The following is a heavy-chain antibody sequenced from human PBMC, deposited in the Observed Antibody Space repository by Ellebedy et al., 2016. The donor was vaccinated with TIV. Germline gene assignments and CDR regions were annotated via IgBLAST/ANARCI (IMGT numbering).Heavy chain of an antibody. V-gene: IGHV4-38-2*02. CDR3: ASRFLGAAAGAFDY. D-gene: IGHD6-13*01. CDR1: GYSISSGYY. Sequence: SETLSLTCTVSGYSISSGYYWGWIRQPPGKGLEWIGSIYHSGSTYYNPSLKSRVTISVDTSKNRFSLKLSSVTAADTAVYYCASRFLGAAAGAFDYWGQGTLVTVSS. J-gene: IGHJ4*02. CDR2: IYHSGST.